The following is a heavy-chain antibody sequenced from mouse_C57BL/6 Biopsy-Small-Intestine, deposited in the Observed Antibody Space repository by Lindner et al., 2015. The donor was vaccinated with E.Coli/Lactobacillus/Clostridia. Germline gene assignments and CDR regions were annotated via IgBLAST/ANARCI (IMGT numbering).Heavy chain of an antibody. CDR1: GYIFTSYW. Sequence: LQESGTEMVRPGASVKLSCEASGYIFTSYWMHWVKQRPGQGLEWIGKIDPSDNETHYNQKFNDKATLTVDKSSSTAYIQLNSLTSEDSAVYYCARGDGNYEDYALDYWGQGTSVTVSS. V-gene: IGHV1-52*01. CDR2: IDPSDNET. CDR3: ARGDGNYEDYALDY. J-gene: IGHJ4*01. D-gene: IGHD2-1*01.